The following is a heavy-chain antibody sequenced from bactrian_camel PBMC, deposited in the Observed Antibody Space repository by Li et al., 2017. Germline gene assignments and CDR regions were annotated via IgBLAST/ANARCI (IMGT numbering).Heavy chain of an antibody. V-gene: IGHV3S55*01. CDR2: MNSDRTT. J-gene: IGHJ7*01. D-gene: IGHD1*01. Sequence: PLVESGGGSVQAGGSLKLSCVGSGFRTSSCGMGWYRQAPGKERELVSTMNSDRTTRYSESVKGRFTISRDKAKNTLYLQMDSLKPEDTGMYFCAVKLGLMDISTLMMGGKDYYAMDYWGKGTQVTVS. CDR1: GFRTSSCG.